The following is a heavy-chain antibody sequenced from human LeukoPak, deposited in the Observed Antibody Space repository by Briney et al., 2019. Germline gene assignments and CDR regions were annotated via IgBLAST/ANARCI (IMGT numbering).Heavy chain of an antibody. CDR3: ALVVVPAAIREYFQH. D-gene: IGHD2-2*02. J-gene: IGHJ1*01. CDR2: INPNSGGT. CDR1: GYTFTGYY. V-gene: IGHV1-2*02. Sequence: ASVKVSCKASGYTFTGYYMHWVLQAPGQGLEWMGWINPNSGGTNYAQKFQGRVTMTRDTSISTAYMELSRLRSDDTAVYYCALVVVPAAIREYFQHWGQGTLVTVSS.